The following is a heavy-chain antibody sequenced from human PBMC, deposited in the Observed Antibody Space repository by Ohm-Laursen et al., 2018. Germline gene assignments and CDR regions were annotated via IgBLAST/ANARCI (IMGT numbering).Heavy chain of an antibody. CDR1: GFIFSSFG. V-gene: IGHV3-30*03. CDR3: AGDPGDADTFDY. D-gene: IGHD2-21*01. J-gene: IGHJ4*02. CDR2: ISNDGSNK. Sequence: SLRLSCSASGFIFSSFGMHWVRQAPGKGLGWVALISNDGSNKYYADSVKGRFTISRDNSKNTLNLQMNSLRTEDTAVYYCAGDPGDADTFDYWGQGTLVTVSS.